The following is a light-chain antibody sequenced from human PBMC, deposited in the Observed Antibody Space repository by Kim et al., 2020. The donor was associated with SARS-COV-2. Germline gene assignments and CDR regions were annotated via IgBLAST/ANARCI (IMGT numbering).Light chain of an antibody. J-gene: IGKJ1*01. Sequence: DIQMTQSPSTLSASTGDRITITCRASESISTWLAWYQQKPGKAPKLLIYKASSLQSGVPSRFSGSGSGTEFSLTVSSLQPDDFATYYCQQYNSFPWTFGQGTKLEI. CDR1: ESISTW. V-gene: IGKV1-5*03. CDR2: KAS. CDR3: QQYNSFPWT.